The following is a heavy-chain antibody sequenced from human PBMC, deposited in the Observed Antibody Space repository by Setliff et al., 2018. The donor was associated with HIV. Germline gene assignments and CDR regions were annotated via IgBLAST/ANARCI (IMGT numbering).Heavy chain of an antibody. V-gene: IGHV3-30*02. J-gene: IGHJ3*02. D-gene: IGHD4-4*01. Sequence: PGGSLRLSCAASRFTFSVHGMHWVRQAPGKGLEWVAFINYDESSEYYADSVKGRVSISRDNSKNTVDLHMNSLRTEDTAVYYCAKDGDYRNGDYDAFDIWGLGTMVTVTS. CDR3: AKDGDYRNGDYDAFDI. CDR2: INYDESSE. CDR1: RFTFSVHG.